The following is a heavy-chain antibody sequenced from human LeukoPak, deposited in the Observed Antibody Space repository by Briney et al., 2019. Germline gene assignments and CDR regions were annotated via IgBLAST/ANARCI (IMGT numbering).Heavy chain of an antibody. V-gene: IGHV3-23*01. CDR2: VDYSADST. D-gene: IGHD1-7*01. CDR1: GFTLSSYE. Sequence: PGGSLRLSCTVSGFTLSSYEMSWIRQAPGKGLEWVSSVDYSADSTHYADSVMGRFTISRDNSKNTLYPQMNSLRAEDTAVYYCAKERGYNWNYACDYWGQGTLVTVSS. CDR3: AKERGYNWNYACDY. J-gene: IGHJ4*02.